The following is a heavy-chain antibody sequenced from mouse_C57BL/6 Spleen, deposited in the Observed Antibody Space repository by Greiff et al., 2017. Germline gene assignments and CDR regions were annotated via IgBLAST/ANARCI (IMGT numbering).Heavy chain of an antibody. CDR1: GYTFTSYW. V-gene: IGHV1-59*01. CDR2: IDPSDSYT. CDR3: AVYYGNYP. Sequence: QVQLQQPGAELVRPGTSVKLSCKASGYTFTSYWMHWVKQRPGQGLEWIGVIDPSDSYTNYNQKFKGKATLTVDTSSSTAYMQLSGLTAEDSAVYYCAVYYGNYPWGQGTTLTVSS. J-gene: IGHJ2*01. D-gene: IGHD2-1*01.